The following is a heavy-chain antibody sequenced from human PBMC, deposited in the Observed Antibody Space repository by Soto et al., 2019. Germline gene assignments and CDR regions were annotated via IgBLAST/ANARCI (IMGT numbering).Heavy chain of an antibody. V-gene: IGHV3-11*06. CDR2: ISPGSRYP. Sequence: GGSLRLSCAGSGFTFGDSYMSWIRQAPGKGLEWISYISPGSRYPAYADSVKGRFTISRDNAKRSLYLQMMSLTAEDTAIYYCVRGGGGGLFDPWGQGTMVTVSS. J-gene: IGHJ5*02. CDR3: VRGGGGGLFDP. CDR1: GFTFGDSY. D-gene: IGHD2-15*01.